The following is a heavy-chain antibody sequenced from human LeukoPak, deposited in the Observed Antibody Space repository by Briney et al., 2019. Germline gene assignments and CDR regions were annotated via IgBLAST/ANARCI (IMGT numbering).Heavy chain of an antibody. CDR1: GFTFSRYS. CDR2: ISYDGSNK. D-gene: IGHD1-14*01. Sequence: GGSLRLSCAASGFTFSRYSMNWVRQAPGKGLEWVAVISYDGSNKYYADSVKGRFTVSRDNSKNTLYLQMNSLRAEDTAVYYCAKGNHLYLFNWFDPWGQGTLVTVSS. J-gene: IGHJ5*02. CDR3: AKGNHLYLFNWFDP. V-gene: IGHV3-30*18.